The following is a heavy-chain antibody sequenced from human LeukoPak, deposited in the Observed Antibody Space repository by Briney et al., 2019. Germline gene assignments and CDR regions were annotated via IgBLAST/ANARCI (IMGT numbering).Heavy chain of an antibody. J-gene: IGHJ3*02. V-gene: IGHV4-4*07. CDR3: ARDRGEYYDFWSSYPHDAFDI. CDR2: IYTSGGT. D-gene: IGHD3-3*01. CDR1: GGYLSRSQ. Sequence: SETLSLLCCVSGGYLSRSQGGLSRQPAGKGVGWIGRIYTSGGTNYNPSLKKRVTMSVDTSKNQFSLKLSSVTAADTAVYYCARDRGEYYDFWSSYPHDAFDIWGQGTMVTVSS.